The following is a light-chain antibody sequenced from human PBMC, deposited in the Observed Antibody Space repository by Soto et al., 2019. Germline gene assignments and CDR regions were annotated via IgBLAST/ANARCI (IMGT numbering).Light chain of an antibody. CDR2: AAS. V-gene: IGKV1-39*01. CDR3: QQTYIAPPWT. CDR1: DNIAKY. Sequence: DIQTTQSPPSLSASVGDRVTITCRTSDNIAKYLNWYQQKRGQAPKVLIVAASNLQSGVPTRVSGSGFGTDFTLTIDNVQPEDFATYYCQQTYIAPPWTFGQGTKVEMK. J-gene: IGKJ1*01.